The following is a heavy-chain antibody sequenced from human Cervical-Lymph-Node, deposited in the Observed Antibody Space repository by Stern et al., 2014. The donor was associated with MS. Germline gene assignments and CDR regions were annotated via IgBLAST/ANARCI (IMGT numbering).Heavy chain of an antibody. CDR3: VRGGFSDGYGLDA. D-gene: IGHD2-21*01. CDR2: MNPNNANT. V-gene: IGHV1-8*01. Sequence: QVQLVESGSQVRKPGASVKVSCQASGYTFISYDIFWVRQATGQGLEWMGWMNPNNANTGHAQKFQGRVTMTRNISISTAYMELSSLRSDDTAVYYCVRGGFSDGYGLDAWGQGTAVIVSS. J-gene: IGHJ6*02. CDR1: GYTFISYD.